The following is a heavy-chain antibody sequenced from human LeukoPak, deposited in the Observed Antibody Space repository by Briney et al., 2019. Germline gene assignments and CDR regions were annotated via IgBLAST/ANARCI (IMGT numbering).Heavy chain of an antibody. J-gene: IGHJ3*01. Sequence: GGSLRLSCVASGFTFSSYSMTWVRQAPGKGLEWVSVLYSGGRIYYADSVKGRFTISRDNSKNTLFLQMNSLRAEDTAVYYCARGGDAFDFWGQGTMVTVPS. V-gene: IGHV3-53*01. D-gene: IGHD5-12*01. CDR1: GFTFSSYS. CDR3: ARGGDAFDF. CDR2: LYSGGRI.